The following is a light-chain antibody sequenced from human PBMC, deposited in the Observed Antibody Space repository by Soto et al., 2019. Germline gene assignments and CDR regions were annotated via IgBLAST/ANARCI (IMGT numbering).Light chain of an antibody. V-gene: IGLV1-44*01. J-gene: IGLJ3*02. Sequence: QSVLPQPPSASGTPGQRVTLSCSGSSSNIGSNTVNWYQQLPGTAPKLLIYSNNQRPSGVPDRFSGSKSGTSVSLAISGLQYEDEADYYCAAWDDSLNGGVFGGGTKVTVL. CDR1: SSNIGSNT. CDR3: AAWDDSLNGGV. CDR2: SNN.